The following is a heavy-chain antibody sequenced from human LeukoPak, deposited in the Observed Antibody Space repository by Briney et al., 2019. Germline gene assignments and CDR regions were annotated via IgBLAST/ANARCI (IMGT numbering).Heavy chain of an antibody. CDR3: AKDLAAAGGDCFDP. V-gene: IGHV3-48*03. D-gene: IGHD6-13*01. CDR2: ISSSGSTI. CDR1: GFTFSSYE. Sequence: PGGSLRLSCAASGFTFSSYEMNWVRQAPGKGLEWVSYISSSGSTIYYADSVKGRFTISRDNSKNTLYLQMNSLRAEDTAVYYCAKDLAAAGGDCFDPWGQGTLVTVSS. J-gene: IGHJ5*02.